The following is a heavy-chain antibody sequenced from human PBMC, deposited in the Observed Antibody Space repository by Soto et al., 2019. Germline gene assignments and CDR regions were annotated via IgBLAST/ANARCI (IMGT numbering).Heavy chain of an antibody. Sequence: PSETLSLTCTVSGGSISSGDYYWSWIRQPPGKGLEWIGYIYYSGSTYYNPSLKSRVTISVDTSKNQFSLKLSSVTAADTAVYYCAQTRRVVAATLGYFDYWGQGALVTVSS. J-gene: IGHJ4*02. CDR3: AQTRRVVAATLGYFDY. CDR1: GGSISSGDYY. CDR2: IYYSGST. V-gene: IGHV4-30-4*01. D-gene: IGHD2-15*01.